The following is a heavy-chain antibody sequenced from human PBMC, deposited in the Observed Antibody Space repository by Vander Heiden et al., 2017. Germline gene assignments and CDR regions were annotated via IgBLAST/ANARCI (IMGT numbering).Heavy chain of an antibody. V-gene: IGHV1-69*06. CDR2: IIPIFNTP. D-gene: IGHD3-10*01. CDR3: ANRVPYGSGNNFED. Sequence: QVQLVQSGAEVKMPGSSVKVSCKSSGGTFSNSAISWVRQAPGQGLEWVGGIIPIFNTPSYAQKFQGRVRITADKSTTTAFMELSSLRSEDTALYYCANRVPYGSGNNFEDWGQGTLVIVSS. CDR1: GGTFSNSA. J-gene: IGHJ4*02.